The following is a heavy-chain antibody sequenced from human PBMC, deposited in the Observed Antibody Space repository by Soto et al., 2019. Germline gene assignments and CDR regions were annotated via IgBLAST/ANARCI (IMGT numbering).Heavy chain of an antibody. CDR2: INAGNGNT. CDR3: ARVLAVYSSSWYFYGMDV. D-gene: IGHD6-13*01. CDR1: GYTFTSYA. Sequence: ASVKVSCKASGYTFTSYAIHWVRQAPGQRLEWMGWINAGNGNTKYSQKFQGRVTITRDTSASTAYMELSSLRSEDTAVYYCARVLAVYSSSWYFYGMDVWGQGTTVTVSS. V-gene: IGHV1-3*01. J-gene: IGHJ6*02.